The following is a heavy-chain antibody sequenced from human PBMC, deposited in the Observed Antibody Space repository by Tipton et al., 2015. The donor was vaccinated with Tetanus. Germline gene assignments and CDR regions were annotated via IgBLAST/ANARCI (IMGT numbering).Heavy chain of an antibody. CDR2: ISYDGSNK. D-gene: IGHD2-15*01. CDR3: ARDSAVVAAYNWFDP. CDR1: GFTFSSYA. Sequence: SLRLSCAASGFTFSSYAMHWVRQAPGKGLEWVAVISYDGSNKYYADSVKGRFTISRDNSKNTLYLQMNSLRAEDTAVYYCARDSAVVAAYNWFDPWGQGTLVTVSS. V-gene: IGHV3-30-3*01. J-gene: IGHJ5*02.